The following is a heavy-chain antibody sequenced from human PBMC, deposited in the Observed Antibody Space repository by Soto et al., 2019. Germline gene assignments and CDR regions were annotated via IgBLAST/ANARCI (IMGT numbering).Heavy chain of an antibody. J-gene: IGHJ4*02. V-gene: IGHV4-39*01. D-gene: IGHD6-19*01. CDR2: IYYNGST. CDR3: ARRGSGGIAVAGTSFDY. Sequence: SETLSLTCTVSGGSISSSSYYWGWIRQPPGKGLEWIGTIYYNGSTYYNPSLKSRVTISVDTSKNQFSLKLSSVTAADTAVFYCARRGSGGIAVAGTSFDYWGQGTLVTVS. CDR1: GGSISSSSYY.